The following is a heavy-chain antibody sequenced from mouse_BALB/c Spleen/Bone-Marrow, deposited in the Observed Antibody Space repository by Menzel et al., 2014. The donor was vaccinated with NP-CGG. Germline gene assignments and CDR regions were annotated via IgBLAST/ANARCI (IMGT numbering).Heavy chain of an antibody. CDR2: IDPANGNT. V-gene: IGHV14-3*02. CDR3: ASYYYGSCGFAY. J-gene: IGHJ3*01. CDR1: GFNIKDTY. Sequence: VQLQQPGAELVKPGASVKLSCTASGFNIKDTYMHWVKQRPEQGLEWIGRIDPANGNTKYDPKFQGKATITADTSSNTAYLQLSSLTSEDTAVYYCASYYYGSCGFAYWGQGTLVTVSA. D-gene: IGHD1-1*01.